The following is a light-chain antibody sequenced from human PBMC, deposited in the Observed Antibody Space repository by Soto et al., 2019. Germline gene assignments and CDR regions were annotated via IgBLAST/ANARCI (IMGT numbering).Light chain of an antibody. CDR3: MQSTQLPPT. Sequence: DVVMTQTPLSLSVAPGQPASISCKSSQSLLHITGETFLFWYLQKKGQSPQILIYEVSTRVSGVPDRFSGSGSGTDCTLEISRVETDDVGIYYCMQSTQLPPTFGQGTRLEIK. J-gene: IGKJ5*01. CDR2: EVS. CDR1: QSLLHITGETF. V-gene: IGKV2D-29*02.